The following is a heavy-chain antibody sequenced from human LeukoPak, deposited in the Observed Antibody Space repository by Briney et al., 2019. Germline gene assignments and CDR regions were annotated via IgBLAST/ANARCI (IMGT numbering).Heavy chain of an antibody. Sequence: SETLSLTGAVYGGSFSGYYWSWIRQPPGKGLEWIGEINHSGSTNYNPSLKSRVTISVDTSKNQFSLKLSSVTAADTAVYYCARHEWQQLVKFDYWGQGALVTVSS. V-gene: IGHV4-34*01. CDR3: ARHEWQQLVKFDY. CDR1: GGSFSGYY. D-gene: IGHD6-13*01. J-gene: IGHJ4*02. CDR2: INHSGST.